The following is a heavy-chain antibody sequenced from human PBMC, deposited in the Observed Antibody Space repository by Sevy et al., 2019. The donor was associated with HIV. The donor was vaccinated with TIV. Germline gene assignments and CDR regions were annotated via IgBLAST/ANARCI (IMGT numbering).Heavy chain of an antibody. CDR3: VKGRTGIVTGRGGMDS. V-gene: IGHV3-9*01. D-gene: IGHD3-9*01. CDR1: GFSFDAYV. J-gene: IGHJ4*02. CDR2: ISWTNGTI. Sequence: GGSLRLSCVASGFSFDAYVMHWVRQPPGKGLEWISSISWTNGTIGYADSVRGRFSISRDNADNSLYLQMNGLRTEDTAFYYCVKGRTGIVTGRGGMDSWGQGTLVTVSS.